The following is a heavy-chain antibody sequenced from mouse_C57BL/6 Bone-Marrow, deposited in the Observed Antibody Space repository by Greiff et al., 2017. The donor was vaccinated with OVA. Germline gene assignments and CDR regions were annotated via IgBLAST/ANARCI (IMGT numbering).Heavy chain of an antibody. CDR1: GYAFSSYW. Sequence: QVQLQQSGAELVKPGASVKISCKASGYAFSSYWMNWVKQRPGKGLEWIGQIYPGDGDTNYNGKFKGKATLTADKSSSTAYMQLSSLTSEDSAVYFCARHGYYYGSGAMDYWGQGTSVTVSS. CDR3: ARHGYYYGSGAMDY. D-gene: IGHD1-1*01. V-gene: IGHV1-80*01. CDR2: IYPGDGDT. J-gene: IGHJ4*01.